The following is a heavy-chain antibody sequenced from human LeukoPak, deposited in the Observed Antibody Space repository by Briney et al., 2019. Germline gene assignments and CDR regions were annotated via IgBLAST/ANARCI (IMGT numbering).Heavy chain of an antibody. Sequence: PGGSLRLSCAASGFTFSTYYMSWVRQAPGKGLEWVANIKQDGGEKYYVDSVKGRFTISRDDAKNPLYLQMKSLRAEDTAVYYCARGRYCTGASCYFDYWGQGTLVTVSS. CDR1: GFTFSTYY. CDR3: ARGRYCTGASCYFDY. J-gene: IGHJ4*02. V-gene: IGHV3-7*03. CDR2: IKQDGGEK. D-gene: IGHD2-15*01.